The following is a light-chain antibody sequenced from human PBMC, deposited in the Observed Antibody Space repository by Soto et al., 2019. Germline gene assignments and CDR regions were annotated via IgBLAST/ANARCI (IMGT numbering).Light chain of an antibody. CDR3: QQYYNWPRT. Sequence: EIVMTQSPAPLSVSPGERATLSCMASENIYTNLAWYQQKPGQAPRLLFYGASTRATGLPARFSGTGSGTEFTLTINSLQAEDSAVYYCQQYYNWPRTFGQGTRLEIK. V-gene: IGKV3-15*01. J-gene: IGKJ5*01. CDR1: ENIYTN. CDR2: GAS.